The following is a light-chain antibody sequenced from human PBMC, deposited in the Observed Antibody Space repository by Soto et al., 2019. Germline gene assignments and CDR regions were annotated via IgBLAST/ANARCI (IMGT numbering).Light chain of an antibody. Sequence: DIQMTQSPSTLSASVGDRVTITCRASQSISSWLAWYQQKPGKAPKLLIYDASSLESGVPSRFSGSGSGTEFTLTISSLQPDAFATYYCHQYNSYFYTFGQGTKLEIK. J-gene: IGKJ2*01. V-gene: IGKV1-5*01. CDR1: QSISSW. CDR2: DAS. CDR3: HQYNSYFYT.